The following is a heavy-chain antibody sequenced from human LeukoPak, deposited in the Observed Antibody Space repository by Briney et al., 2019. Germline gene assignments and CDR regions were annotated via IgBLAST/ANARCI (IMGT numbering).Heavy chain of an antibody. J-gene: IGHJ4*02. CDR3: ARHQRSGYDYFYFDY. V-gene: IGHV4-39*01. CDR2: IYYSGST. CDR1: GGSISSSSYY. Sequence: SETLSLTCTVSGGSISSSSYYWGWIRQPPGKGLEWIGGIYYSGSTYYNPSLKSRVTISVDTSKNQFSLKLSSVTAADTAVYYCARHQRSGYDYFYFDYWGQGTLVTVSS. D-gene: IGHD5-12*01.